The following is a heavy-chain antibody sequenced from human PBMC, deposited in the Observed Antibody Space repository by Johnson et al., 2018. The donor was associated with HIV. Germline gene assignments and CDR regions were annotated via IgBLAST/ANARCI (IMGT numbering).Heavy chain of an antibody. V-gene: IGHV3-NL1*01. CDR3: AKGLRPYGSGPSDAFDI. D-gene: IGHD3-10*01. Sequence: QVQLVESGGGLVQPGRSLRLSCAASGFSFDDYAMHWVRQAPGKGLEWVSTLYIGGTSYYGDSVKGRFTISRDESKNKLYRQMNSLRAEDTAVYYCAKGLRPYGSGPSDAFDIWGQGTMVTVSS. CDR1: GFSFDDYA. J-gene: IGHJ3*02. CDR2: LYIGGTS.